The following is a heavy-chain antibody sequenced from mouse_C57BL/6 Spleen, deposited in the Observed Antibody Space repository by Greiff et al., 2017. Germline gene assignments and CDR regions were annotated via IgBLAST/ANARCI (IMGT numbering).Heavy chain of an antibody. CDR1: GYTFTDYY. V-gene: IGHV1-26*01. Sequence: EVQLQQSGPELVKPGASVKISCKASGYTFTDYYMNWVKQSHGKSLEWIGDINPNNGGTSYNQKFKGKATLTVDKSSSTAYMELRSLTSEDSAVYYCARSPFYYDYGYFDVWGTGTTVTVSS. CDR3: ARSPFYYDYGYFDV. CDR2: INPNNGGT. J-gene: IGHJ1*03. D-gene: IGHD2-4*01.